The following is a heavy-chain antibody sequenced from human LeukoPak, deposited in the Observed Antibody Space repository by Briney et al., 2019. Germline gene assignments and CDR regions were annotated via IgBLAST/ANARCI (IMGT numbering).Heavy chain of an antibody. Sequence: SETLSLTCAVYGGSFSGYYWSWIRQPPGEGLEWIGEINHSGSTNYNPSLKSRVTISVDTSKNRFSLKLSSVTAADTAVYYCARGRSGFGELYYFDYWGQGTLVTVSS. V-gene: IGHV4-34*01. D-gene: IGHD3-10*01. J-gene: IGHJ4*02. CDR1: GGSFSGYY. CDR3: ARGRSGFGELYYFDY. CDR2: INHSGST.